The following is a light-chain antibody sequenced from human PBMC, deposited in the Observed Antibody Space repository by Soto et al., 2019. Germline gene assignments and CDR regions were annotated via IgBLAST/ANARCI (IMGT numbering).Light chain of an antibody. V-gene: IGLV2-14*03. CDR3: SSYTSGSTGV. Sequence: QSVLTQPASVSGSPGQSITISCTGTSSDVGGYDYVSWYQQHPGKVSCYQQHPGKAPKLMIFDVSNRPSGVSNRFSGSKSGDTASLTISELQAEDEADYYCSSYTSGSTGVFGGGTKLTVL. J-gene: IGLJ3*02. CDR1: SSDVGGYDY. CDR2: DVS.